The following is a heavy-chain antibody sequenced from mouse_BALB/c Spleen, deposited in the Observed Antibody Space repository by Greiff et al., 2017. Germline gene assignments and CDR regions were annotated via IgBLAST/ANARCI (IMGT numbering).Heavy chain of an antibody. CDR2: ISSGGSYT. Sequence: DVMLVESGGGLVKPGGSLKLSCAASGFAFSSYDMSWVRQTPEKRLEWVAYISSGGSYTYYPDSVKGRFTISRDNAKNTLYLQMSSLKSEDTAMYYCARHRDYWGQGTTLTVSS. V-gene: IGHV5-12-1*01. J-gene: IGHJ2*01. CDR1: GFAFSSYD. CDR3: ARHRDY.